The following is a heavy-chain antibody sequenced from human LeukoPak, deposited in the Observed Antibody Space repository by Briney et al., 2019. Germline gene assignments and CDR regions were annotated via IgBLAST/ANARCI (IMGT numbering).Heavy chain of an antibody. Sequence: ASVKVSCKASGYTFARYVISWVRQAPGQGLEWMGWISAYNGNTNYAQKFQGRVTMTTDTSTSTAYMEVRSLRSDDTAVYYCARDAVHGSNVYIWFDLWGQGTLVTVSS. J-gene: IGHJ5*02. CDR2: ISAYNGNT. D-gene: IGHD1-26*01. CDR1: GYTFARYV. CDR3: ARDAVHGSNVYIWFDL. V-gene: IGHV1-18*01.